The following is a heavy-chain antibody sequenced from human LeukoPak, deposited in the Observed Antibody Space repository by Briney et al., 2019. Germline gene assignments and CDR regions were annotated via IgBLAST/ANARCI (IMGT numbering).Heavy chain of an antibody. Sequence: GGSLGLSCAASGFTFSSYAMSWVRQAPGKGLEWVSAISSSGGSTYYADSVKGRFTISRDNSKNTLYLQMNSLRAEDTAVYYCAKMAVVVPAAVSDAFDIWGQGTMVTVSS. D-gene: IGHD2-2*01. V-gene: IGHV3-23*01. CDR3: AKMAVVVPAAVSDAFDI. J-gene: IGHJ3*02. CDR2: ISSSGGST. CDR1: GFTFSSYA.